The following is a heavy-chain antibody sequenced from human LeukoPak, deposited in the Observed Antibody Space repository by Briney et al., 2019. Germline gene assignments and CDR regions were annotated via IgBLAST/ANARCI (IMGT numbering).Heavy chain of an antibody. Sequence: SETLSLTCTVSGYSISSGYYWGWIRQPPGKGLEWIGSIYHSGSTYYNPSLKSRVTISVDTSKNQFSLKLSSVTAADTAVYYCARDTYYYGSGSSRDDAFDIWGQGTMVTVSS. D-gene: IGHD3-10*01. V-gene: IGHV4-38-2*02. CDR1: GYSISSGYY. CDR2: IYHSGST. J-gene: IGHJ3*02. CDR3: ARDTYYYGSGSSRDDAFDI.